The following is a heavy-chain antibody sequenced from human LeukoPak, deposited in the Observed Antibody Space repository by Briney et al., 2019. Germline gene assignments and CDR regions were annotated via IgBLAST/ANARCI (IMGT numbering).Heavy chain of an antibody. CDR3: ATAPLRLGELSPIHYYYYMDV. D-gene: IGHD3-16*02. CDR1: GYTLTELS. Sequence: ASVKVSCKVSGYTLTELSMHWVRQAPGKGLEWMGGFDPEDGETIYAQKFQGRVTMTEDTSTDTAYMELSSLRSEDTAVYYCATAPLRLGELSPIHYYYYMDVWGKGTTVTVSS. CDR2: FDPEDGET. J-gene: IGHJ6*03. V-gene: IGHV1-24*01.